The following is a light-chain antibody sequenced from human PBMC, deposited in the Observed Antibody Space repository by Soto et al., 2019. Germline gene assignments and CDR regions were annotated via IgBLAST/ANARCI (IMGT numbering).Light chain of an antibody. CDR2: DVS. CDR1: SSDVGGYNY. V-gene: IGLV2-14*03. CDR3: SSYRASSTTHYV. Sequence: QSVLTQPASLSGSPGQSITISCTGTSSDVGGYNYVSWYQQHPGKAPKLMIYDVSNRPSGVSNRFSGSKSGSTASLTISGLQAEDEADYYCSSYRASSTTHYVFGTGTKVTVL. J-gene: IGLJ1*01.